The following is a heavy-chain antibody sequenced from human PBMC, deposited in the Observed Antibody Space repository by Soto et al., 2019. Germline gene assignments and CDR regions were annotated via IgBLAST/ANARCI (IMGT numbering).Heavy chain of an antibody. CDR3: ARDYGGNSGSNAFDI. CDR1: GGSISIAGYS. V-gene: IGHV4-30-2*01. CDR2: FYHSGST. Sequence: QLQLQESGSGLVKPSQTLSLTCAVSGGSISIAGYSWSWIRQPPGKGLEWIGYFYHSGSTFYNPSLKSRVTILVDRSKNQFSLKLSSVTAADTAVYYCARDYGGNSGSNAFDIWGQGTMVTVSS. J-gene: IGHJ3*02. D-gene: IGHD4-17*01.